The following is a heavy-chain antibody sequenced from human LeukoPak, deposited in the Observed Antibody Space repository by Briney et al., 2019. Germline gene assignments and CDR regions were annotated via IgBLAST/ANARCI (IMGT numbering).Heavy chain of an antibody. CDR3: AKNRIVDY. D-gene: IGHD1-26*01. J-gene: IGHJ4*02. CDR2: ISGSGGRT. CDR1: GFTFSSNG. V-gene: IGHV3-23*01. Sequence: GGSLRLSCAASGFTFSSNGMSWVRQPQGKGLEWVSAISGSGGRTYYGDSVKGRFTISRDNSKNTLYLQMNSLRAEDTTVYYCAKNRIVDYWGQGTLVTVSS.